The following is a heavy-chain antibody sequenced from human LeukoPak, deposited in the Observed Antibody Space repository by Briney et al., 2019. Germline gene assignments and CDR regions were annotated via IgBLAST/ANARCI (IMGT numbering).Heavy chain of an antibody. Sequence: SETLSLTCTVSGGSISSYYWSWIRQPPGKGREWIGYIYYSGSTNYNPSLKGRVTISVDTSKNQFSLKLSSVTAADTAVYYCARRVAGGIYGMDVWGQGTTVTVS. J-gene: IGHJ6*02. CDR1: GGSISSYY. D-gene: IGHD6-19*01. CDR2: IYYSGST. CDR3: ARRVAGGIYGMDV. V-gene: IGHV4-59*08.